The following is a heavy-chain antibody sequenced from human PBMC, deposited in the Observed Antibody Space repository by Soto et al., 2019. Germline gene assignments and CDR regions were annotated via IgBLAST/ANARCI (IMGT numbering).Heavy chain of an antibody. CDR1: GFTFSSEN. J-gene: IGHJ5*02. D-gene: IGHD6-13*01. CDR2: IGGSGSLI. V-gene: IGHV3-48*04. Sequence: PGGSLRHSCAASGFTFSSENMNWFRQAPGKGLEWVSYIGGSGSLIFYGDSVKGRFTVSRDNAGNSLYLQMNSLSAEDTAVYYCARGLGSSWFFLWGQGTLVTVSS. CDR3: ARGLGSSWFFL.